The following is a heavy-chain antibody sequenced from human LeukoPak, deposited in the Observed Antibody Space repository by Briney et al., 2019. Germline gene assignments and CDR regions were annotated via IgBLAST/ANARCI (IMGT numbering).Heavy chain of an antibody. V-gene: IGHV3-53*01. D-gene: IGHD1-1*01. Sequence: GFLRLSCAASGFNVSSIYMSWVRQAPGKGLEWLSGINSGAGTYYADSVKGRFTLSRDNSKNTVYLQMNSLRAEDTAVYYCARRLTGTVPYYMDVWGKGTTVTVSS. CDR1: GFNVSSIY. J-gene: IGHJ6*03. CDR3: ARRLTGTVPYYMDV. CDR2: INSGAGT.